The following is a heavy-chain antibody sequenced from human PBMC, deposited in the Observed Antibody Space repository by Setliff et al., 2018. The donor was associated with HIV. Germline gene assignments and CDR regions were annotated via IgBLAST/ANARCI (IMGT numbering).Heavy chain of an antibody. CDR1: GDSISTDY. CDR3: ARDAAGTADY. J-gene: IGHJ4*02. V-gene: IGHV4-4*09. CDR2: IYNSAST. D-gene: IGHD6-13*01. Sequence: PSETLSLTCTVSGDSISTDYWTWIRQPPGKGLEWIGYIYNSASTSYNPSLKSRVTISVDTSKNQFSLKLSSVTAADTAVYYCARDAAGTADYWGQGTLVTVSS.